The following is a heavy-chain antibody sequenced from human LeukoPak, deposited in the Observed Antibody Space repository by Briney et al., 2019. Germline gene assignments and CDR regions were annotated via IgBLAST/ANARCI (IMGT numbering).Heavy chain of an antibody. D-gene: IGHD6-19*01. Sequence: PGGSLRLSCAASGFTFSSYAMSWVRQAPGKGLEWVSAISGSGGSTYYADSVKGRFTISRDNSKNTLYLQMNSLRAEDTAVYYCAKDRVGPGYSSGRYYFDYWGQGTLVTVSS. J-gene: IGHJ4*02. CDR3: AKDRVGPGYSSGRYYFDY. CDR1: GFTFSSYA. V-gene: IGHV3-23*01. CDR2: ISGSGGST.